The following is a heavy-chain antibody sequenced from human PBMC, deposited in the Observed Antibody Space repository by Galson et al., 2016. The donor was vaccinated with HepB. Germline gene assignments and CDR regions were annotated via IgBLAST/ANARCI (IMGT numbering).Heavy chain of an antibody. CDR2: IKRDGSIE. J-gene: IGHJ4*02. V-gene: IGHV3-7*03. CDR1: GFTFSSYW. Sequence: SLRLSCAVSGFTFSSYWMTWVRQAPGKGLEWVANIKRDGSIEHYVDSVKGRFSISRDNSKNTLSLQMNSLRAEDTAVYYCAKGYGYFDSWGQGTLVTVSS. CDR3: AKGYGYFDS. D-gene: IGHD4-17*01.